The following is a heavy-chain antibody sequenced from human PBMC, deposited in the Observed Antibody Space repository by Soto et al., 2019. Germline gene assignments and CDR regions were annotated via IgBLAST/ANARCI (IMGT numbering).Heavy chain of an antibody. CDR1: GLTFSNYA. CDR3: AKDQGSSWYEIDY. J-gene: IGHJ4*02. D-gene: IGHD6-13*01. V-gene: IGHV3-23*01. Sequence: EVQLLESGGGLVQPGGSVRLSCAASGLTFSNYAVTWVRQAPGKGLEWVSTISGSGGSTYYADSVKGRFTISRDNSKNTLYLQMNSLRAEDTAVYYCAKDQGSSWYEIDYWGQGTLVTVSS. CDR2: ISGSGGST.